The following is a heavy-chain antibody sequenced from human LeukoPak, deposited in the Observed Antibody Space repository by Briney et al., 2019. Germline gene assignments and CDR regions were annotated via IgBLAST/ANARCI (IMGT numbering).Heavy chain of an antibody. CDR2: IYTSGST. CDR1: GGSLRSPTYY. Sequence: SETLSLTCTVSGGSLRSPTYYWGWIRQPPGKGPEWIGSIYTSGSTNYNPSLQSRVTMSVDTSKNQFSLKLSSVTAAHTAVYYCVRVQLAAFDIWGQGTMVTVS. V-gene: IGHV4-39*07. J-gene: IGHJ3*02. CDR3: VRVQLAAFDI. D-gene: IGHD5-18*01.